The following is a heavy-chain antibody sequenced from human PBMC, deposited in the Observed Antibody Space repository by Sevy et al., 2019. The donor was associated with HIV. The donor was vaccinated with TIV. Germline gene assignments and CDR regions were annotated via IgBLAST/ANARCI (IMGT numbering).Heavy chain of an antibody. CDR3: ARDHGGVQDWYFDL. Sequence: GGSLRLSCAASGFDVSNNYMSWVRQAPGKGLEWVPVIYTGGSTYYADSVTGRFTMSRDTSKNTVYLQMDSLSAEDTAVYYCARDHGGVQDWYFDLWGRGTLVTVSS. CDR2: IYTGGST. J-gene: IGHJ2*01. CDR1: GFDVSNNY. V-gene: IGHV3-53*01. D-gene: IGHD2-8*02.